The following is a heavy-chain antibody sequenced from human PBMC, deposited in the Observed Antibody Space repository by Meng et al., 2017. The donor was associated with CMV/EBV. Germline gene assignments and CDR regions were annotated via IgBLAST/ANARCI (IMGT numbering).Heavy chain of an antibody. J-gene: IGHJ6*02. Sequence: GESLKISCAASGFTFSSYGMHWVRQAPGKGLEWVVFIRYDGSNKYYADSVKGRFTISRDNSKNTLYLQMNSLRAEDTAVYYCAKDEYSSSSGYYYGMDVWGQGTTVTVSS. CDR2: IRYDGSNK. D-gene: IGHD6-6*01. CDR1: GFTFSSYG. CDR3: AKDEYSSSSGYYYGMDV. V-gene: IGHV3-30*02.